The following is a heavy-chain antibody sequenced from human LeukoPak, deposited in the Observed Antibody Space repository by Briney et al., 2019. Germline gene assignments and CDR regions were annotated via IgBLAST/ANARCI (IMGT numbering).Heavy chain of an antibody. D-gene: IGHD5-24*01. J-gene: IGHJ6*02. CDR3: ARGGRQGTATIGYGMDV. Sequence: GASVKLSCKASGGTFTSYTISWVRQAPGQGLEWMGGSIPILGIANYAQKFQGRVTITADKSTSTAYMELSSLRSEDTAVYYCARGGRQGTATIGYGMDVWGQGTTVTVSS. V-gene: IGHV1-69*10. CDR1: GGTFTSYT. CDR2: SIPILGIA.